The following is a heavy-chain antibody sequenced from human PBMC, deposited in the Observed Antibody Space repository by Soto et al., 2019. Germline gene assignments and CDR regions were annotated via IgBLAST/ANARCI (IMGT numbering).Heavy chain of an antibody. Sequence: QVQLQESGPGLVKPSQTLSLTCTVSGGSISSVNYYWSWIRQHPGKGLEWIGYIYYSGTTYYNPSPKSRVPIAVDPSKNQFSRGLNSVPAADTAVYYCAKGGGGGVDYWGQGTLVTVSS. CDR3: AKGGGGGVDY. V-gene: IGHV4-31*03. CDR1: GGSISSVNYY. D-gene: IGHD1-26*01. J-gene: IGHJ4*02. CDR2: IYYSGTT.